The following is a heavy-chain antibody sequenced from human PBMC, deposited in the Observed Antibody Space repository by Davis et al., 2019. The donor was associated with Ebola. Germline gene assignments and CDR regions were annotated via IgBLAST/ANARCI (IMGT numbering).Heavy chain of an antibody. J-gene: IGHJ4*02. D-gene: IGHD3-10*01. V-gene: IGHV4-61*05. CDR1: RRSISSSSYY. Sequence: MPSETLSLTCTVPRRSISSSSYYWGWIRQPPGKGLERIGYVYYSGITNYNFSLKSRATISVDTSKNQFSLKLSSVTAADTAVYYCARQGDGSLPDYWGQGTLVTVSS. CDR3: ARQGDGSLPDY. CDR2: VYYSGIT.